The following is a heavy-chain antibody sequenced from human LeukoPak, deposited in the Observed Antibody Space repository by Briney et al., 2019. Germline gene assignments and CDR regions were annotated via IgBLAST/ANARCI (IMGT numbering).Heavy chain of an antibody. CDR1: GRSISSNHW. Sequence: PSGTLSLTCAVSGRSISSNHWWSWVRQSPAKGLEWIGGIDNSGKINYNPSLKSRVSVSVDKSKNNFSLKMTSMTAADTAIYFCATDYFKYNDGSGPFEYWGQGTLVTVSS. J-gene: IGHJ4*02. CDR2: IDNSGKI. CDR3: ATDYFKYNDGSGPFEY. D-gene: IGHD3-22*01. V-gene: IGHV4-4*02.